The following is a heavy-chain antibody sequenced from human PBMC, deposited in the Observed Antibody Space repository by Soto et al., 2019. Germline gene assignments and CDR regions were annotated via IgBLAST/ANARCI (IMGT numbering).Heavy chain of an antibody. CDR2: ISYDGSNK. CDR1: GFTFSSYA. J-gene: IGHJ5*02. D-gene: IGHD3-10*01. Sequence: QVQLVESGGGVVQPWRSLRISCAASGFTFSSYAMHWVRQAPGKGLEWVAVISYDGSNKYYADSVKGRFTISRDNSKNTLYLQMNSLRAEDTAVYYLVSPPLTQGSWGQGTMVTVSS. V-gene: IGHV3-30-3*01. CDR3: VSPPLTQGS.